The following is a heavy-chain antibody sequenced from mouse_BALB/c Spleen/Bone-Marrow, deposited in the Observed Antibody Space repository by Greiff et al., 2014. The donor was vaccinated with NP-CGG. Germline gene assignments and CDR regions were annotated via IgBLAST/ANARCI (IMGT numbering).Heavy chain of an antibody. J-gene: IGHJ2*01. CDR1: GFSLTDYG. Sequence: VKLVESGPGLVAPSQSLSITCTVSGFSLTDYGVSWIRQPPGKGLEWLGVIWGGGITYYNSPLKSRLSISKDNPKSQVFLKMYSLQTDDTAMYYCAKLNWDEGDYWGQGTTLTVSS. CDR3: AKLNWDEGDY. CDR2: IWGGGIT. V-gene: IGHV2-6-5*01. D-gene: IGHD4-1*01.